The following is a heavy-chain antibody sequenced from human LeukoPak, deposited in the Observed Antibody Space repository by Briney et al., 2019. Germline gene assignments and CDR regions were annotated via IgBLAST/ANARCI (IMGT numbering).Heavy chain of an antibody. J-gene: IGHJ4*02. D-gene: IGHD2-8*02. Sequence: GGSLRLSCAASGFTFSSYSMTWVRQAPGKGLEWVSSISSSSYIYYADSVKGRSTISRDNAKNSLYLQMNSLRAEDTAVYYCARDSRLGVNFDYWGQGTLVTVSS. CDR3: ARDSRLGVNFDY. V-gene: IGHV3-21*01. CDR2: ISSSSYI. CDR1: GFTFSSYS.